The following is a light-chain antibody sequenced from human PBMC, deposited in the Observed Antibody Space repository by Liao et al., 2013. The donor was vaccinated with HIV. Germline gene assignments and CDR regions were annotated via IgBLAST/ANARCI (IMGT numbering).Light chain of an antibody. Sequence: SYELTQPPSVSVAPEKTARITCGGNNLGSKSVHWYQQKPGQAPVLVIYQDSKRPSGIPERFSGSNSGNTATLTISRVEAGDEADYYCQVWDSSSDRYVFGTGTKVTVL. V-gene: IGLV3-21*01. CDR2: QDS. CDR1: NLGSKS. CDR3: QVWDSSSDRYV. J-gene: IGLJ1*01.